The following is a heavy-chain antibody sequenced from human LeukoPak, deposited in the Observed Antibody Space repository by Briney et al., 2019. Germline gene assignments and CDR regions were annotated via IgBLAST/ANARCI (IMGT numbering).Heavy chain of an antibody. V-gene: IGHV3-53*01. CDR1: GFTVSSKY. J-gene: IGHJ4*02. Sequence: GGSLRLSCAASGFTVSSKYMSWVRQAPGKGLEWVSGIYSGGSTYYADSVKGRFTISRDNSKNTLYLQMNSLRAEDTAVYYCARRAGAYSHPYDYWGQGTLVTVSS. CDR2: IYSGGST. D-gene: IGHD4/OR15-4a*01. CDR3: ARRAGAYSHPYDY.